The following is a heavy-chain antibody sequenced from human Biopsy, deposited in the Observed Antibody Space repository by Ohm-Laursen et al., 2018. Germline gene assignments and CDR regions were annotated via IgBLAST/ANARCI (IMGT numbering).Heavy chain of an antibody. Sequence: ASVNASCKASGYTFAGYYLHWVRQAPPHGLGWMALINPNSGNTNYAQRFQGRLTVTRDTSIDAAYMELTSLSSADTAIYYCARVPACPGIGGYFGLDLWGQGTPVTVPS. CDR2: INPNSGNT. CDR3: ARVPACPGIGGYFGLDL. V-gene: IGHV1-2*02. CDR1: GYTFAGYY. D-gene: IGHD3-9*01. J-gene: IGHJ6*02.